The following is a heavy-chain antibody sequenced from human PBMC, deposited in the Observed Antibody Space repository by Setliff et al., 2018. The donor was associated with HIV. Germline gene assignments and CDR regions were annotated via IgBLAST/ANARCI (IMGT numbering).Heavy chain of an antibody. V-gene: IGHV4-34*01. J-gene: IGHJ5*02. CDR3: ARHRSYGDYDPNWFDP. D-gene: IGHD4-17*01. Sequence: PSETLSLTCAVYGGSFSDYFWTWIRQPPGKGLEWIGDINHFGSTNYNPSLKSRVTISVDTSKSQFSLNVKSMTAADTGIYYCARHRSYGDYDPNWFDPWGRGTLVTVSS. CDR1: GGSFSDYF. CDR2: INHFGST.